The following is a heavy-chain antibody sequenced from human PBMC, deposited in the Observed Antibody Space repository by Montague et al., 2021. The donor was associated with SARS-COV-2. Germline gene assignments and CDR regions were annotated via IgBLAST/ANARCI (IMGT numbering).Heavy chain of an antibody. V-gene: IGHV4-39*07. CDR2: IFYSGST. CDR1: GGSISSSSYY. CDR3: AREGLKRLLWFGEGYYYGMDV. Sequence: SETLSLTCTVSGGSISSSSYYWGWIRQPPGKGLEWIGSIFYSGSTDYNPSLKSRVTISVDTSKNQFSLELSSVTAADTAVYYCAREGLKRLLWFGEGYYYGMDVWGQGTTVTVSS. D-gene: IGHD3-10*01. J-gene: IGHJ6*02.